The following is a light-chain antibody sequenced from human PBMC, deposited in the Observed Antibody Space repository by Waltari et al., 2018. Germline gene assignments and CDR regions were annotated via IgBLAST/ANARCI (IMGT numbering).Light chain of an antibody. V-gene: IGLV2-23*01. CDR2: EGS. Sequence: QSALTQPASVSGSPGQSITISCTGTTSDVGTYTLVSWYQQQPGKAPKLMIYEGSKRPSGVSNRFSGSKSGNTASLTISGLQAEDEADYYCCSYAGSSTWAFGGGTKLTVL. J-gene: IGLJ3*02. CDR3: CSYAGSSTWA. CDR1: TSDVGTYTL.